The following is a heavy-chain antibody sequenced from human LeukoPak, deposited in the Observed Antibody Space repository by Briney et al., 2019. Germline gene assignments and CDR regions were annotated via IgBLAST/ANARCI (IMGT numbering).Heavy chain of an antibody. D-gene: IGHD2-2*01. Sequence: GRSLRLSCAASGFTFSSYGMHWVRQAPGKGLEWVAVISYDGSNKYYADSVKGRFTISRDNSKNTLYLQMNSLRAEDTAVYYCAKVGIDCSSTSCYGHYYYGMDAWGKGTTVTVSS. CDR3: AKVGIDCSSTSCYGHYYYGMDA. V-gene: IGHV3-30*18. CDR2: ISYDGSNK. CDR1: GFTFSSYG. J-gene: IGHJ6*04.